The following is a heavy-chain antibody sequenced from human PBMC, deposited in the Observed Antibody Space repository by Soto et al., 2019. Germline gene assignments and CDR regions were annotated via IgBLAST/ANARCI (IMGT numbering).Heavy chain of an antibody. CDR3: ARSPLSLTGGDY. Sequence: QVQLVQSGSEVNKPGSSVKFSCKASGGTFSSYTISWVRQAPGQGLEWMGRIIPILGIANYAQKFQGRGTITADKSTSTAYMELSRLRSEDTAVYYCARSPLSLTGGDYWGQGTLVTVSS. CDR2: IIPILGIA. V-gene: IGHV1-69*02. J-gene: IGHJ4*02. CDR1: GGTFSSYT. D-gene: IGHD3-9*01.